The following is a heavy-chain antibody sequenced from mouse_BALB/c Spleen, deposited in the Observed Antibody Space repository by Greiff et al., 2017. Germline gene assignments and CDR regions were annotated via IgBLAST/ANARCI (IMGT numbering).Heavy chain of an antibody. CDR1: GFNFRDTY. Sequence: EVQLQQSGAELVKPGASVKLSCTASGFNFRDTYMHWVKQRPDQGLEWIGRIDPADSNTKYDPKFQGKATITADTSSTTAYLQLSSMTSEDTAVYYCARGDYEDAMDYWGQGTSVTVS. CDR2: IDPADSNT. V-gene: IGHV14-3*02. J-gene: IGHJ4*01. D-gene: IGHD1-1*01. CDR3: ARGDYEDAMDY.